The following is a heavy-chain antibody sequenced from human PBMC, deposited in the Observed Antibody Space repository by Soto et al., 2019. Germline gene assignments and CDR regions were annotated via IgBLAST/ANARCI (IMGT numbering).Heavy chain of an antibody. CDR2: IIPMFRSA. CDR1: GATFNRNT. D-gene: IGHD4-17*01. V-gene: IGHV1-69*01. J-gene: IGHJ5*02. Sequence: QVQLVQSGAEVKKSGSSVKVSCKASGATFNRNTISWVRQAPGQGLEWMGGIIPMFRSANYAQKFQGRVTITADESTNTAYMEMSSLRSDDTAVYYCAREGGHNYGLGRGHPFDPWGQGILVTVTS. CDR3: AREGGHNYGLGRGHPFDP.